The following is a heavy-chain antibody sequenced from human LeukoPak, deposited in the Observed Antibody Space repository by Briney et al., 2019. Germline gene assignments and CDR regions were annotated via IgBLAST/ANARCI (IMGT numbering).Heavy chain of an antibody. Sequence: SETLSLTCTVSGGPISSYYWSWIRQPPGKGLGWIGYIYYSVSTNYNPPLNSRLTISVATSKNQFSLKLSSATAADTAVHSCAREQNWAYDRSGAFDYWGQGTLVTVSS. CDR1: GGPISSYY. CDR2: IYYSVST. D-gene: IGHD3-22*01. CDR3: AREQNWAYDRSGAFDY. V-gene: IGHV4-59*12. J-gene: IGHJ4*02.